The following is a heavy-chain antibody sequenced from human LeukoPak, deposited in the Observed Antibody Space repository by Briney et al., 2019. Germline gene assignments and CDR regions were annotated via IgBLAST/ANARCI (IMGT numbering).Heavy chain of an antibody. Sequence: PGGSLRLSCAASGFTFSSYWMSWVRQAPGKGREWVANIKQDGSEKYYVDSVKGRFTISRDNAKNSLYLQMNSLRAEDTAVYYCARARGIVGATVDYWGQGTLVTVSS. CDR2: IKQDGSEK. D-gene: IGHD1-26*01. J-gene: IGHJ4*02. CDR1: GFTFSSYW. V-gene: IGHV3-7*04. CDR3: ARARGIVGATVDY.